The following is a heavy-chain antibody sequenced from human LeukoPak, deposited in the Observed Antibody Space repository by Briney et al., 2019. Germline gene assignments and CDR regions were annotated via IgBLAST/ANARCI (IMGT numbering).Heavy chain of an antibody. Sequence: GGSLRLSCAASGFIFSKYGIHWVRQAPGKGLEWVAVILYDGSKEYYADSVKGRFTISRDNSKKTVYLQMNNLRVEDTAVYYCAREGNSPFDYWGQGTLVTVSS. CDR2: ILYDGSKE. J-gene: IGHJ4*02. CDR3: AREGNSPFDY. CDR1: GFIFSKYG. D-gene: IGHD5-18*01. V-gene: IGHV3-33*01.